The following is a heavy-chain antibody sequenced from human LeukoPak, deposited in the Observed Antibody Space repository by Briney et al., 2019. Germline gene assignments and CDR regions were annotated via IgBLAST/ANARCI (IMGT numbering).Heavy chain of an antibody. CDR1: GYSFTSYG. CDR2: ISAYNGNT. CDR3: TRDRYSSGWYSTWFDP. V-gene: IGHV1-18*01. J-gene: IGHJ5*02. D-gene: IGHD6-13*01. Sequence: VSVKVSCKASGYSFTSYGISWVRQAPGHGLEWMGRISAYNGNTNYAQKLQGRVTMTTDTSTSTAYMELRSLRSEDTAIYYGTRDRYSSGWYSTWFDPWGQGTLVTVSS.